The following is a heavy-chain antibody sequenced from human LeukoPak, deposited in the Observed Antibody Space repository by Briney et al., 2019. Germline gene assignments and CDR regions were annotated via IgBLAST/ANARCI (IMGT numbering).Heavy chain of an antibody. V-gene: IGHV4-59*01. J-gene: IGHJ4*02. Sequence: SETLSLTCTVSGGSISSYYWSWIRRPPGKGLEWIGYIYYSGSTNYNPSLKSRVTISVDTSKNQFPLKLSSVTAADTAVYYCARDNYGGDDYFDYWGQGTLVTVSS. CDR3: ARDNYGGDDYFDY. CDR2: IYYSGST. D-gene: IGHD4-23*01. CDR1: GGSISSYY.